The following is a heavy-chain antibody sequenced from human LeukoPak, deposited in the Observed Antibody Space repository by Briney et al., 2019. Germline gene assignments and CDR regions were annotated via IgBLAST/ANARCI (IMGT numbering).Heavy chain of an antibody. D-gene: IGHD3-22*01. CDR1: GCTFSSYA. J-gene: IGHJ4*02. Sequence: SVKVSCKASGCTFSSYAISWVRQAPGQGLEWMGGIIPIFGTANYAQKFQGRVTITADKSTSTAYMELSSLRSEDTAVYYCARAGDGTYYYDSSGYAYFDYWGQGTLVTVSS. V-gene: IGHV1-69*06. CDR2: IIPIFGTA. CDR3: ARAGDGTYYYDSSGYAYFDY.